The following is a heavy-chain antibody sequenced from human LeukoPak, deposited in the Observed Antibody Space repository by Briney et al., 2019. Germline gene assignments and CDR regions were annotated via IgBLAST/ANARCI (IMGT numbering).Heavy chain of an antibody. V-gene: IGHV4-61*02. J-gene: IGHJ4*02. CDR1: GGSISSNSYY. D-gene: IGHD3-22*01. CDR3: ARRDDSSGYHKIFDY. CDR2: IYTSGST. Sequence: SETLSLTCTVSGGSISSNSYYWSWIRQPAGKGLEWIGRIYTSGSTDYNPSLKSRVTISKDTSKNEFSLKLSSVTAADTAVYYCARRDDSSGYHKIFDYWGPGTLVTVSS.